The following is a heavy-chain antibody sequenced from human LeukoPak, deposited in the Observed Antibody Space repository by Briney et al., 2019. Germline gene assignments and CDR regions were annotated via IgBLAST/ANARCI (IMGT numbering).Heavy chain of an antibody. Sequence: TSETLSLTCTVSGGSISSSSYYWGWIRQPPGKGLEWIGSIYYSGSTYYNPSLKSRVTISVDTSKNQFSLKLSSVTAADTAVYYCALGNLDFWSGYYPNFDYWGQGTLVTVSS. CDR2: IYYSGST. V-gene: IGHV4-39*07. D-gene: IGHD3-3*01. J-gene: IGHJ4*02. CDR1: GGSISSSSYY. CDR3: ALGNLDFWSGYYPNFDY.